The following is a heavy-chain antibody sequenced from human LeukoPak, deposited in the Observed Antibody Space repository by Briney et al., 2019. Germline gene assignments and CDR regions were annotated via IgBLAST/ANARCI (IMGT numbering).Heavy chain of an antibody. Sequence: GGSLRLSCAASGFTFSSYWMHWVRQAPGKGLVWVSRINSDGSSTSYADSVKGRFTISRDNAKNTLYLQMNGLRAEDTAVYYCARALSRTFSGHYFDYWGQGTLVTVSS. CDR1: GFTFSSYW. D-gene: IGHD3-10*01. J-gene: IGHJ4*02. V-gene: IGHV3-74*01. CDR3: ARALSRTFSGHYFDY. CDR2: INSDGSST.